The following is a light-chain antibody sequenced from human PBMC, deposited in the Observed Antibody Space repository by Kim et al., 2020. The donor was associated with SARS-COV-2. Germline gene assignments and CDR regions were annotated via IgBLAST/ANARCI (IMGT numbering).Light chain of an antibody. CDR3: AAWDDSLRGRV. J-gene: IGLJ3*02. Sequence: QSVLTQPPSASGTPGQRVTISCSGSSSNIGINYVYWYQQLPGTAPKLLIYRNNQRPSGVPDRFSASKSGTSASLAVSGLRSEDEADYYCAAWDDSLRGRVFGGGTQLTVL. V-gene: IGLV1-47*01. CDR1: SSNIGINY. CDR2: RNN.